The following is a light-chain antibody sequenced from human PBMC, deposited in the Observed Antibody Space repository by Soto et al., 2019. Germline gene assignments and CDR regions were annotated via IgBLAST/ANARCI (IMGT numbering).Light chain of an antibody. CDR3: RQYGISPYT. V-gene: IGKV3-20*01. CDR1: QSVRSNY. Sequence: EIVLTQSPGTLSFSPGERATLSCRSSQSVRSNYLAWYQQKPGQAPRLLIYGSSSRATGIPERFSGSGSGTDFTLIISRLEPEDFAVYYCRQYGISPYTFGQGAKLEIK. CDR2: GSS. J-gene: IGKJ2*01.